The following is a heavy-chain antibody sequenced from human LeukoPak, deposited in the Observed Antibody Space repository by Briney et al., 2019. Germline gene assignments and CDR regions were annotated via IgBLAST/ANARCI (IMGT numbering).Heavy chain of an antibody. Sequence: PGGSLRLSRAASGFSVNSKYMNWVRQAPGKGLEWVSVIYGGGTTYYAGSVKGRFTISRDNSKDTLYLQMSSLRAEDTAVYYCARGSYYMDVWGKGTTVTVSS. CDR2: IYGGGTT. J-gene: IGHJ6*03. V-gene: IGHV3-53*01. CDR1: GFSVNSKY. CDR3: ARGSYYMDV.